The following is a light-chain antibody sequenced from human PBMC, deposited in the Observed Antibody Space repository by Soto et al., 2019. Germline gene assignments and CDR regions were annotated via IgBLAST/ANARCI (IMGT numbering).Light chain of an antibody. CDR1: SSDVGAYDF. V-gene: IGLV2-23*02. J-gene: IGLJ2*01. Sequence: QSALTQPASVSGSPGQSITISCTGTSSDVGAYDFVSWYQHSPGKAPKLVTFDVTHRPPGISDRFSGSKSANTASLTISGLQAADEAHYYCCSHAGRGTVIFGGGTKLTVL. CDR3: CSHAGRGTVI. CDR2: DVT.